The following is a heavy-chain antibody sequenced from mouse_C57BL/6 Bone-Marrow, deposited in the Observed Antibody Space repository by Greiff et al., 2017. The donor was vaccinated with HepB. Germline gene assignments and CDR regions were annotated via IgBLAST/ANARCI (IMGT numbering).Heavy chain of an antibody. CDR1: GYTFTSYW. V-gene: IGHV1-5*01. D-gene: IGHD1-1*01. CDR3: TPVVATYWYFDV. Sequence: EVQLQQSGTVLARPGASVKMSCKTSGYTFTSYWMHWVKQRPGQGLEWIGAIYPGNSDTSYNQKFKGKAKLTAVTSASTAYMELSSLTNEDSAVYYCTPVVATYWYFDVWGTGTTVTVSS. J-gene: IGHJ1*03. CDR2: IYPGNSDT.